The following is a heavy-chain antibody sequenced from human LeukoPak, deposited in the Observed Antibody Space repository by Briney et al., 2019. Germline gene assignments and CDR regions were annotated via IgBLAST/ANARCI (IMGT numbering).Heavy chain of an antibody. CDR1: GFTFSGSA. CDR2: IRSKANSYAT. J-gene: IGHJ4*02. CDR3: TRERYGDFDY. V-gene: IGHV3-73*01. Sequence: GGSLRLSCAASGFTFSGSAMHCVRQASGKGLEWVGRIRSKANSYATAYAASVKGRFTISRDDSKNTAYLQMNSLKTEDTAVYYCTRERYGDFDYWGQGTLVTVSS. D-gene: IGHD4-17*01.